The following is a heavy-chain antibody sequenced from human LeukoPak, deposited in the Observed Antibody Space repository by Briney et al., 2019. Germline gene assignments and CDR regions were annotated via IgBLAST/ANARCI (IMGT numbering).Heavy chain of an antibody. V-gene: IGHV5-51*01. CDR2: I. CDR3: ARRNSDSMYGMDV. D-gene: IGHD3-22*01. J-gene: IGHJ6*02. CDR1: SFTTYW. Sequence: GESLKISCKGYSFTTYWIGWVRQMPGKGLEWMGIIYSPSFQGRVTISADKSISTAYLQWSSLKASDTAMYYCARRNSDSMYGMDVWGQGTTVTVSS.